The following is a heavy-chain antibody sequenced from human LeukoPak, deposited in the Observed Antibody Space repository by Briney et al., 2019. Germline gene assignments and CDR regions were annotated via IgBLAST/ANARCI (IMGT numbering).Heavy chain of an antibody. V-gene: IGHV3-7*03. J-gene: IGHJ4*02. Sequence: GGSLRLSCAASGFTFSSFWMSWVRQAPGKGLEWLANIKHDGSEKYYVDSVKGRFTISRDNSKNTLYLQMNSLRAEDTAVYYCAKDLRGSGSPAWVFDYWGQGTLVTVSS. CDR1: GFTFSSFW. D-gene: IGHD3-10*01. CDR2: IKHDGSEK. CDR3: AKDLRGSGSPAWVFDY.